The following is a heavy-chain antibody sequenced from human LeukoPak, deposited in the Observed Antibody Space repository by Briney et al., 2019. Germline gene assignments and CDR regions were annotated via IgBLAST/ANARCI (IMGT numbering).Heavy chain of an antibody. J-gene: IGHJ4*02. CDR3: AKADIVVVVAATCFDY. D-gene: IGHD2-15*01. CDR2: ISGSGGST. V-gene: IGHV3-23*01. Sequence: PGGSLRLSYAASGFIFNNYAISWVRQAPGKGLEWVSGISGSGGSTHYADSVKGRFAISRDNSKNSSYLQMNSLRAEDTAMYYCAKADIVVVVAATCFDYWGQGTLVTVSS. CDR1: GFIFNNYA.